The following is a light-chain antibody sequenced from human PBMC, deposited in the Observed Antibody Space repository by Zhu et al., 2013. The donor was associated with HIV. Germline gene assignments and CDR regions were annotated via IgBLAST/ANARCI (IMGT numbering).Light chain of an antibody. CDR3: SSYAGSNNFYV. V-gene: IGLV1-44*01. CDR2: LND. CDR1: ASNIGSHI. Sequence: QSVLGQPPSASGTPGQRVTISCSGGASNIGSHIVNWYQQVPGTAPRLLIYLNDQRSTGVPDRFSGSKSGTSASLAISGLRSEDEADYYCSSYAGSNNFYVFGTGTKVTVL. J-gene: IGLJ1*01.